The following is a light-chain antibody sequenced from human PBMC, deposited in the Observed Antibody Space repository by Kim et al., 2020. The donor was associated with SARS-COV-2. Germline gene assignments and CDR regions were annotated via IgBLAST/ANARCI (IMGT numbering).Light chain of an antibody. CDR1: NIHAKS. CDR2: YDT. V-gene: IGLV3-21*04. CDR3: QVWDSSTDHWV. Sequence: APGETANITGGANNIHAKSVHWYQQKAGRAPLMVIYYDTERPSGIPEQFSGSSSGNTATLTISGVEVGDEADYYCQVWDSSTDHWVFGGGTQLTVL. J-gene: IGLJ3*02.